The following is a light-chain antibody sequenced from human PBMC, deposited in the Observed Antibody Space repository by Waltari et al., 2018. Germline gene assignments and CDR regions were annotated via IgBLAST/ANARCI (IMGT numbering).Light chain of an antibody. Sequence: YQQHPDKAPKLMIYDVTDRPSGISIRFSGSKSGNTASLTISGLRAEDEAYYYCTSYTTTSTLVLFGGGTKLTVL. J-gene: IGLJ2*01. CDR3: TSYTTTSTLVL. V-gene: IGLV2-14*03. CDR2: DVT.